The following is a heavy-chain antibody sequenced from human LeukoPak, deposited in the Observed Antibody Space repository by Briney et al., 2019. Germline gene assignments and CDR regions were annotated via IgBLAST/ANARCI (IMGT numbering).Heavy chain of an antibody. CDR3: ARHRAFSSSDDAFEI. CDR2: IYYSGST. CDR1: GGSITSGSYY. D-gene: IGHD6-13*01. J-gene: IGHJ3*02. V-gene: IGHV4-39*01. Sequence: SETLSLTCSVSGGSITSGSYYWAWLRQPPGKGLEWIGDIYYSGSTYYNPSLKSRVTISVDTSKNQFSLKPTSVTATDTALYYCARHRAFSSSDDAFEIWGQGRTVTVSS.